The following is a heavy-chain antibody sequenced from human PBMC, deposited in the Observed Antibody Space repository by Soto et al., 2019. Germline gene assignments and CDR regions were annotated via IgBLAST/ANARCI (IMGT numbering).Heavy chain of an antibody. D-gene: IGHD2-2*02. CDR2: LNPTGGST. J-gene: IGHJ5*02. V-gene: IGHV1-46*01. CDR3: ARAGLLPGAIGVDWFDP. Sequence: ASVKVSCKASGYPSTSYYMHWLRQAPGQGLEWMGVLNPTGGSTTYAQNFQGRVTMTRDTSKNQFSLKLSSVTAADTAVYYCARAGLLPGAIGVDWFDPWGQGTLVTVSS. CDR1: GYPSTSYY.